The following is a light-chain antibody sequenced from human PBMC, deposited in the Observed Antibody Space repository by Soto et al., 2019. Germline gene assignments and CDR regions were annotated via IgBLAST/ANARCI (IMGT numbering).Light chain of an antibody. J-gene: IGKJ4*01. CDR1: QGISSY. CDR3: QQYYSYPRS. CDR2: AAS. Sequence: AIRMTQSPSSFSASTGDRVTITCRASQGISSYLAWYQQKPGKAPKLLIYAASTLQSGVPSRFSGSGSGTNLTLTMGCLQSEDCATYYGQQYYSYPRSSGEGTKVVIK. V-gene: IGKV1-8*01.